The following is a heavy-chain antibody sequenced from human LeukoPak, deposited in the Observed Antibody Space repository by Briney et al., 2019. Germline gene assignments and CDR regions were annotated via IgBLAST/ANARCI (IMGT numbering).Heavy chain of an antibody. CDR3: ARQAVARPFDL. CDR1: GFTFSSYA. Sequence: GGALRLSCAASGFTFSSYAMNWVRQAPGKGLEWVSAISGSGSTTYYADSVKGRFTISRDNAQSSLYLQMNSLRAEDTAVYYCARQAVARPFDLWGQGTMVAVSS. CDR2: ISGSGSTT. J-gene: IGHJ3*01. V-gene: IGHV3-23*01.